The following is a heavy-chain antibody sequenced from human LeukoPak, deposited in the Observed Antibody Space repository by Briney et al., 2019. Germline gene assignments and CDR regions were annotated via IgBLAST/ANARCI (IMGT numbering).Heavy chain of an antibody. J-gene: IGHJ4*02. Sequence: ASVKVSCKASGYTFTSYDINWVRQSTGQGLEWMGTVNPSGGSTRYAQKFQGRVTMTRDKSTSTVYMELSSLRSEDTAVYYCAREGRAWLVYVYWGQGTLVTVSS. CDR2: VNPSGGST. CDR1: GYTFTSYD. D-gene: IGHD6-19*01. CDR3: AREGRAWLVYVY. V-gene: IGHV1-46*01.